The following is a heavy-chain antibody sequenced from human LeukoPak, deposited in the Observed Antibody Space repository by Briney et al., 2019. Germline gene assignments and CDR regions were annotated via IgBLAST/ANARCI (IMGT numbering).Heavy chain of an antibody. V-gene: IGHV1-2*06. CDR2: INPNSGGT. J-gene: IGHJ4*02. CDR3: ASFGSYYSEFDY. CDR1: GYTFTGDY. Sequence: ASVKVSCKASGYTFTGDYMHWVRQAPGQGLEWMGRINPNSGGTNYAQKFQGRVTMTRDTSISTAYMELSRLRSDDTAVYYCASFGSYYSEFDYWGQGTLVTVSS. D-gene: IGHD1-26*01.